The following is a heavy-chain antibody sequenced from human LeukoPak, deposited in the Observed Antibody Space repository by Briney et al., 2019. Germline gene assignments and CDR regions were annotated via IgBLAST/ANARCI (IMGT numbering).Heavy chain of an antibody. CDR1: GFTFSSYA. J-gene: IGHJ4*02. Sequence: GGSLRLSCAASGFTFSSYAMSWVRQAPGKGLEWVSAISGSGGSTYYADSVKGRFTISRDNSKNTLYLQMNSLRAEDTAVYYCAKGESSGYYYGLDYWGQGTLVTVSS. CDR2: ISGSGGST. CDR3: AKGESSGYYYGLDY. V-gene: IGHV3-23*01. D-gene: IGHD3-22*01.